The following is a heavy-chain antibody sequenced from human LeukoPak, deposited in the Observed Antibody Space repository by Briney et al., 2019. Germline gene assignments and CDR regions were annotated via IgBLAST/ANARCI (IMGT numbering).Heavy chain of an antibody. CDR2: IYKSGST. D-gene: IGHD6-19*01. V-gene: IGHV4-39*01. CDR1: GDSISSSKYY. Sequence: SETLSLTCTVSGDSISSSKYYWGWIRQSPGKGLEWIGSIYKSGSTFYNPSLKSRVIISVDTSRNQFSLKLNSVSAADTAVYYCARSLSMAGLTWGQGTLVAVSS. J-gene: IGHJ5*02. CDR3: ARSLSMAGLT.